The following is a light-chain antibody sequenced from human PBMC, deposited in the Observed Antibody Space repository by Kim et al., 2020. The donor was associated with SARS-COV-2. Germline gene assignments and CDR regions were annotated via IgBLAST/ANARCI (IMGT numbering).Light chain of an antibody. J-gene: IGKJ5*01. V-gene: IGKV3-20*01. Sequence: SPGERATLSCRARQSVGNNYLAWYQQSPGQTPRLLISDASTRATGVPDRFSGSGSGTDFTLTISRLEPEDFAVYYCQQYAASPLTFGQGTRLEIK. CDR2: DAS. CDR1: QSVGNNY. CDR3: QQYAASPLT.